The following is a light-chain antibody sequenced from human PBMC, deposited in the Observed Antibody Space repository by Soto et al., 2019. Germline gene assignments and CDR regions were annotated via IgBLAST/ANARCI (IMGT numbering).Light chain of an antibody. J-gene: IGLJ1*01. CDR2: SSN. V-gene: IGLV1-44*01. Sequence: QSVLTQPPSAFGTPGQRVTISCSGSSSNIGSNTVNWYQQLPGTAPKLLIYSSNQRPSGVPDRFSGSKSGTSASLAISGLQSEDEADYYCAAWDVSLNGPVFGTGTKVTVL. CDR3: AAWDVSLNGPV. CDR1: SSNIGSNT.